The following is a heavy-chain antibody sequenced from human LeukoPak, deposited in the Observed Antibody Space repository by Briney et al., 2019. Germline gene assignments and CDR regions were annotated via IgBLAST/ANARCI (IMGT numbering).Heavy chain of an antibody. D-gene: IGHD6-19*01. Sequence: GGSLRPSCAASGFIFSTYAMTWLRQAPGKELEWVSALSASGFNTYYADSVKGRFTISRDNFKNMLYLQMNSLRAEDTAVYYCAKDQWLTTDYFDYWGQGTLVTVSS. CDR3: AKDQWLTTDYFDY. CDR1: GFIFSTYA. J-gene: IGHJ4*02. V-gene: IGHV3-23*01. CDR2: LSASGFNT.